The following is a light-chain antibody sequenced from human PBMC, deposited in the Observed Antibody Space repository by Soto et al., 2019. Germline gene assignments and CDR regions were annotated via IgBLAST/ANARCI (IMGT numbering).Light chain of an antibody. V-gene: IGKV1-39*01. CDR2: AAS. CDR1: QSISSY. CDR3: QQRSSTPR. Sequence: DIQMTQSPSSLSASVGDRVTITCRASQSISSYLNWYQQKPGKAPKLLIYAASSLQSGVPSRFSGSGSGTDFTLTISSLQPEDFATYYRQQRSSTPRLGQGTNVDIK. J-gene: IGKJ1*01.